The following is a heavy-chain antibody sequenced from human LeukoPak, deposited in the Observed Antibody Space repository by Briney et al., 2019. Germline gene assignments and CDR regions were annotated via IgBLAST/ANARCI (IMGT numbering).Heavy chain of an antibody. CDR3: AKCWRVVSGNWYLSFDS. D-gene: IGHD6-13*01. V-gene: IGHV3-23*01. CDR2: ISDRGDET. Sequence: GGSVRISCAASGFTFSCYAMSWVRQNPGKGLEWVSSISDRGDETYYADSVRGRFTISRDNSKNTLYLQMKSLGGDDTALYYCAKCWRVVSGNWYLSFDSWGQGTLVTVSS. J-gene: IGHJ4*02. CDR1: GFTFSCYA.